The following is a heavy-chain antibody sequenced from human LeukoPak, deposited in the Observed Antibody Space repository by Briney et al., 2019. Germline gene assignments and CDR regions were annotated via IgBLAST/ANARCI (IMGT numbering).Heavy chain of an antibody. CDR2: INPNSGGT. D-gene: IGHD1-26*01. Sequence: GASVKVSCKASGYTFTGYYMHWVRQAPGQGLEWMGWINPNSGGTNYAQKFQGRVTMTRDTSISTAHMELSSLRSDNTAVYYCARVSESGSLDYWGQGTLVTVSS. CDR3: ARVSESGSLDY. V-gene: IGHV1-2*02. J-gene: IGHJ4*02. CDR1: GYTFTGYY.